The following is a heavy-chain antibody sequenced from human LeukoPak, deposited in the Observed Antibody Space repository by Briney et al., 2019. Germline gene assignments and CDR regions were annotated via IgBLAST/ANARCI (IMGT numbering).Heavy chain of an antibody. D-gene: IGHD2-15*01. V-gene: IGHV3-23*01. CDR3: AKQKGYCSGGSCYYSDY. J-gene: IGHJ4*02. Sequence: GGSLRLSCAASGFTFSSYAMSWVRQAPGKGLEWVSTLSGSGASTSYADSVKGRSTISRDDSKNTLYLQMNSLRAEDTARYYCAKQKGYCSGGSCYYSDYWGQGTLVTVSS. CDR2: LSGSGAST. CDR1: GFTFSSYA.